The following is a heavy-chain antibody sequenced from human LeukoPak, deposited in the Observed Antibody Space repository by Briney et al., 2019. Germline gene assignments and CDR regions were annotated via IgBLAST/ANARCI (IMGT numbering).Heavy chain of an antibody. D-gene: IGHD2-15*01. CDR2: INSNGDGT. Sequence: GGSLRLSCSASGFTFSSYAMHWVRQAPGKGLEYVSGINSNGDGTYYTDSVKGRFTVSGDNSKNTLFLQMSSLRPDDTAVYYCVRDLQSQLLQSNWGQGTLVTVSS. V-gene: IGHV3-64D*06. CDR1: GFTFSSYA. J-gene: IGHJ4*02. CDR3: VRDLQSQLLQSN.